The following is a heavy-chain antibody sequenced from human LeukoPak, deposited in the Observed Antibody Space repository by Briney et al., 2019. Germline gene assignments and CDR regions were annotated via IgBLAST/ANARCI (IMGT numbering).Heavy chain of an antibody. CDR2: MNPNSGNT. Sequence: GASVKVSCKASGYTFTSYDINWVRQATGQGLEWMGWMNPNSGNTGYAQKFQGRVTITRNTSISTAYMELSRLRSDDTAVYYCARAKKDTAMVTFDYWGQGTLVTVSS. J-gene: IGHJ4*02. CDR3: ARAKKDTAMVTFDY. D-gene: IGHD5-18*01. CDR1: GYTFTSYD. V-gene: IGHV1-8*03.